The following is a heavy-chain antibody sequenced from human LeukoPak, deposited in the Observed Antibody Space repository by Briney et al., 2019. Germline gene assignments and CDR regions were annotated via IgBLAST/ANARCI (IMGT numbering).Heavy chain of an antibody. CDR2: KRYDGSNK. Sequence: GGSLRLTCAASGFTFSSYGMHWVRQAPGKGLEWLAFKRYDGSNKYYADSVKGRFTISRDNSKNTLYLQMNSLRAEDTAVYYCAKKLYGSGSYYGWFDPWGQGTLVTVSS. J-gene: IGHJ5*02. CDR1: GFTFSSYG. CDR3: AKKLYGSGSYYGWFDP. V-gene: IGHV3-30*02. D-gene: IGHD3-10*01.